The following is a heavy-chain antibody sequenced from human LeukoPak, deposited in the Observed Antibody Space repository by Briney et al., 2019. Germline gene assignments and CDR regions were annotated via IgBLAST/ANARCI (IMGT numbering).Heavy chain of an antibody. D-gene: IGHD5-24*01. CDR3: GRGHVDLTDY. V-gene: IGHV3-74*01. J-gene: IGHJ4*02. CDR1: GFTFRSSW. CDR2: LNGDGSIT. Sequence: PGGSLRISCAASGFTFRSSWMHWVRQAPGKGLMWISRLNGDGSITSSADSVKGRFIISRDNAKNTLYLQMNSLRAEDTAIYYCGRGHVDLTDYWGRGTLVTVSS.